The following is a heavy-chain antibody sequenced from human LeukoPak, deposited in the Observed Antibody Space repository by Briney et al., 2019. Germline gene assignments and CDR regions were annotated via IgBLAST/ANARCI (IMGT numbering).Heavy chain of an antibody. CDR3: AREGDIVLMSAFDI. J-gene: IGHJ3*02. CDR2: INPNSGGT. V-gene: IGHV1-2*02. D-gene: IGHD2-8*01. CDR1: GYTFTGYY. Sequence: PGASVKVSCKASGYTFTGYYMHWVRQAPGQGLEWMGWINPNSGGTNYAKQFQGRVTMTRDTSISTAYMELSRLSSDDTAVYYCAREGDIVLMSAFDIWGQGTMVTVSS.